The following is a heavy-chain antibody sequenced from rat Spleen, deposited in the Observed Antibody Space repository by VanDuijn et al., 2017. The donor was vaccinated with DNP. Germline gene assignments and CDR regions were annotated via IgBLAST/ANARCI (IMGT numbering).Heavy chain of an antibody. J-gene: IGHJ3*01. CDR1: GFTFSDYF. CDR3: ATGSSYGFAN. Sequence: EVQLVESGGGLVQPGRSMRLSCTASGFTFSDYFMAWVRQAPRKGLEWVASISFEGNRFYYSDSVKGRFSISRDNAKSTLYLQMDSLRSEDTATYYCATGSSYGFANWGQGTLVTVSS. V-gene: IGHV5-22*01. CDR2: ISFEGNRF. D-gene: IGHD1-2*01.